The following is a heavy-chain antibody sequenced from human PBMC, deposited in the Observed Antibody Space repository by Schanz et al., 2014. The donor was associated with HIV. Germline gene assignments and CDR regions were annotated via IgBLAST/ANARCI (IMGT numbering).Heavy chain of an antibody. V-gene: IGHV4-34*01. CDR3: ARGPKWEGLMDV. J-gene: IGHJ6*02. Sequence: QVQLQQWGAGLLKPSETLSLKCAVYGGSFSGNYWTWIRQPPGKALEYIGEINHSGNTNYNPSLESRVPISVDTSKNQFSLKVNSVTAADTAVYYCARGPKWEGLMDVWGQGTTVIVSS. D-gene: IGHD1-26*01. CDR2: INHSGNT. CDR1: GGSFSGNY.